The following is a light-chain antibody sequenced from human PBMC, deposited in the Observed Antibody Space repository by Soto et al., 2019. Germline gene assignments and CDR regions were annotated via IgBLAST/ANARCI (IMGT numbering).Light chain of an antibody. Sequence: EIVMTQSPATLSVSPGERATLSCRASQSVSSNLAWYQQKTGQAPRLLIYGASTRATGIPARFSGSGSGTKFTLTISSLQSEDFAVYYCQQYNNWPPGTFGQGTKVDIK. V-gene: IGKV3-15*01. CDR1: QSVSSN. CDR3: QQYNNWPPGT. J-gene: IGKJ1*01. CDR2: GAS.